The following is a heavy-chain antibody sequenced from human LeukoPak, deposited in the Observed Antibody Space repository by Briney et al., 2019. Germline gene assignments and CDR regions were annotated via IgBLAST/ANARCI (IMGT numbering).Heavy chain of an antibody. J-gene: IGHJ4*02. CDR2: ISSTSTTI. V-gene: IGHV3-48*01. CDR3: ARAFSYNNGRFFDL. CDR1: GFTFNYYG. Sequence: GGSLRLSCAASGFTFNYYGVNWVRQAPGKGLEWVSYISSTSTTIYYADSVKGRFTISRDNAKNSLYLQMNSLRAEDTAVYYCARAFSYNNGRFFDLWGQGTLVTVSS. D-gene: IGHD1-14*01.